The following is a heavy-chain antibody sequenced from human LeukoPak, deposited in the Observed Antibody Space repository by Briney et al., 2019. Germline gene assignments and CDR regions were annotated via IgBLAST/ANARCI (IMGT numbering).Heavy chain of an antibody. V-gene: IGHV4-39*01. J-gene: IGHJ5*02. Sequence: SETLSLTCTVSGGSISSSSYYWGWIRQPPGKGLEWIGSIYYSGSTYYNPSLKSRVTISVDTSKNQFSLKLSSVTAADTAVYDCARHLFDVATTGIDPWGQGTLVTVSS. CDR2: IYYSGST. CDR1: GGSISSSSYY. D-gene: IGHD2-15*01. CDR3: ARHLFDVATTGIDP.